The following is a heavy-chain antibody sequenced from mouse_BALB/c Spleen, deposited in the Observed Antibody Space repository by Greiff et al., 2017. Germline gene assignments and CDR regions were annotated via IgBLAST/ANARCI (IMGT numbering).Heavy chain of an antibody. CDR3: ARAGFPDAMDY. J-gene: IGHJ4*01. CDR2: ISSGSSTI. Sequence: EVQLVESGGGLVQPGGSRKLSCAASGFTFSSFGMHWVRQAPEKGLEWVAYISSGSSTIYYADTVKGRFTISRDNPKNTLFLQMTSLRSEDTAMYYCARAGFPDAMDYWGQGTSVTVSS. CDR1: GFTFSSFG. V-gene: IGHV5-17*02.